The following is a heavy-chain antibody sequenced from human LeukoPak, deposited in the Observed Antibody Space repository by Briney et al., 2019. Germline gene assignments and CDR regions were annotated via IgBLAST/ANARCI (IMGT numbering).Heavy chain of an antibody. V-gene: IGHV3-64*01. CDR2: LSPNGDST. Sequence: GGSLRLSCAAFGFTFDNYALHWVRQAPGKGLEYVSGLSPNGDSTYYANSVKGRFTISRDNPQHTLFLQMGSLRVGDTAVYYCARTYSYGAGTYSSFGYWGQGTLVTVSP. D-gene: IGHD3-10*01. J-gene: IGHJ4*02. CDR1: GFTFDNYA. CDR3: ARTYSYGAGTYSSFGY.